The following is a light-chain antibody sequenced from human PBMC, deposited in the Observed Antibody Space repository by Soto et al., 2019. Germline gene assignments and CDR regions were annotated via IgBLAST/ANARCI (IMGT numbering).Light chain of an antibody. CDR2: DVS. J-gene: IGLJ1*01. V-gene: IGLV2-14*01. Sequence: SAVTQPASVSGSPGQSITISCTGTSSDIGRYNYVSWYQQYPGKAPKFMIYDVSNRPSGVSNRFSGSKSGNTVSLTISGLQAEDEADYYCSSYISSSTYVFGTGTKVTVL. CDR1: SSDIGRYNY. CDR3: SSYISSSTYV.